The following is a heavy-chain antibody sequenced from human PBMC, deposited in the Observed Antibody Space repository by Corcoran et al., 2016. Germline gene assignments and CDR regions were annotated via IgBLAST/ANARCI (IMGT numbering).Heavy chain of an antibody. Sequence: QVQLVQSGAEVKKPGSSVKVSCKASGGTFSSYAISWVRQAPGQGLEWMGGIIPIFGTTNYAQKFQGRVTITADDSTGTAYMELSSLRSEDTAVYYCARDSGRSLDSRGYPLDYWGQGTLVTVSS. V-gene: IGHV1-69*01. CDR3: ARDSGRSLDSRGYPLDY. J-gene: IGHJ4*02. CDR1: GGTFSSYA. CDR2: IIPIFGTT. D-gene: IGHD3-22*01.